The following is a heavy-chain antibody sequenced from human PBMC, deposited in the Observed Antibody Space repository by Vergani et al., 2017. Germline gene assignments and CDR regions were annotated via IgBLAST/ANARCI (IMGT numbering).Heavy chain of an antibody. Sequence: VQLVESGGGVVQPGGSLRLSCVASGFTFSNSARSWVRQTSGKGLEWVSAISVNGDRTYYAESVKGRFTISRDNSKNTVYLQMNSLKAEDRATDYCAREERSNTSPFVGDWVQGTLVTV. CDR2: ISVNGDRT. J-gene: IGHJ4*02. V-gene: IGHV3-23*04. D-gene: IGHD2/OR15-2a*01. CDR1: GFTFSNSA. CDR3: AREERSNTSPFVGD.